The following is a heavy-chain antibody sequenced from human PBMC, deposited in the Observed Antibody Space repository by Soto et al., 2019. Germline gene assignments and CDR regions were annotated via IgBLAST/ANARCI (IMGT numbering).Heavy chain of an antibody. Sequence: QTGGSLRLSCAASGFTFSSYAMHWVRQAPGKGLEWVAVISYDGSNKYYADSVKGRFTISRDNSKNTLYLQMNSLRAEDTAVYYCARSGYSYRYFDYWGQGTLVTVSS. J-gene: IGHJ4*02. CDR2: ISYDGSNK. CDR3: ARSGYSYRYFDY. D-gene: IGHD5-18*01. V-gene: IGHV3-30-3*01. CDR1: GFTFSSYA.